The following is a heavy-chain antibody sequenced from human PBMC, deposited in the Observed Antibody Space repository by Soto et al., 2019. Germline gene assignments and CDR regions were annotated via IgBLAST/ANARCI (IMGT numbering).Heavy chain of an antibody. CDR2: ISAYNGNT. J-gene: IGHJ3*02. V-gene: IGHV1-18*01. Sequence: ASVKVSCKASGYTFTSYGISWVRQAPGQGLEWMGWISAYNGNTNYAQKLQGRVTMTTDTSTSTAYMELRSLRSDDTAVYYRARSNGMTTVVGNAFDIWGQGTMVTVSS. CDR1: GYTFTSYG. D-gene: IGHD4-17*01. CDR3: ARSNGMTTVVGNAFDI.